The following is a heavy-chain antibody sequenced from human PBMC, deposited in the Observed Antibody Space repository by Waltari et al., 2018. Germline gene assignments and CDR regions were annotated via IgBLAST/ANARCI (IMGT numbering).Heavy chain of an antibody. J-gene: IGHJ3*02. CDR1: GFTFGDYA. D-gene: IGHD1-26*01. V-gene: IGHV3-49*03. CDR3: TRGIVGVPWAFDI. Sequence: EVQLVESGGGLVQQGRSLRLSCTASGFTFGDYAMSWFRQATGKGLEWVGFIRSKAYGGTTEYAASVKGRFTISRDDSKSIAYLQMTSLKTEDTAVYYCTRGIVGVPWAFDIWGQGTMVTVSS. CDR2: IRSKAYGGTT.